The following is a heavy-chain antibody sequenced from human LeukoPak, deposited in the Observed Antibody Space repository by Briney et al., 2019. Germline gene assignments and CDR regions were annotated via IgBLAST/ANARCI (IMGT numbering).Heavy chain of an antibody. J-gene: IGHJ6*03. CDR1: GFTFSNYA. V-gene: IGHV3-23*01. Sequence: GGSLRLSCAASGFTFSNYAMSWVRQAPGKGLEWVSAISGSGGSTYYADSVKGRFTISRDNSKNTLYLQMNSLRAGDTAVYYCAAHSSGWYFYYYYMDVWGKGTTVTISS. D-gene: IGHD6-19*01. CDR3: AAHSSGWYFYYYYMDV. CDR2: ISGSGGST.